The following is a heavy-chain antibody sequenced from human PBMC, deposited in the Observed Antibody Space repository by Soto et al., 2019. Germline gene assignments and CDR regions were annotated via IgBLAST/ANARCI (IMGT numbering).Heavy chain of an antibody. V-gene: IGHV4-39*01. CDR2: IYYSGST. CDR3: ARAYQLLRYNWFDP. CDR1: GGSISSSSYY. J-gene: IGHJ5*02. Sequence: QLQLQESGPGLVKPSETLSLTCTVSGGSISSSSYYWGWIRQPPGKGLEWIGSIYYSGSTYYNPSLKSRVTISVDTYKNQFSLKLSSVTAADTAVYYCARAYQLLRYNWFDPWGQGTLVTVSS. D-gene: IGHD2-2*01.